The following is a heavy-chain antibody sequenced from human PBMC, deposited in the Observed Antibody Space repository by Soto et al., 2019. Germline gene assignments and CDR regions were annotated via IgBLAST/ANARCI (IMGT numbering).Heavy chain of an antibody. Sequence: EVQLVESGGGLVKAGGSLRLFCTASGFTFRNYNMNWVRQAPGKGLEWVSSISTGGAYMFYADSVKGRFTISRDNAQNSLFLQIDSPRAEDTAVYYCARDIASPGGDYFDSWGQGTLFTVSS. V-gene: IGHV3-21*06. CDR1: GFTFRNYN. CDR3: ARDIASPGGDYFDS. CDR2: ISTGGAYM. J-gene: IGHJ4*02. D-gene: IGHD2-21*01.